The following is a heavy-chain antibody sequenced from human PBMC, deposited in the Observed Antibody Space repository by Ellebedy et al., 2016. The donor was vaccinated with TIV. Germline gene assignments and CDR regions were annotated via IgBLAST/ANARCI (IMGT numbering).Heavy chain of an antibody. CDR3: ASHTERKGFQNGFDP. D-gene: IGHD2-15*01. CDR2: IIPILGIA. Sequence: AASVKVSCKASGGTXLSYAIXCVLPPPGQGLSWMGRIIPILGIANYAQKFQGRVTITADKSTSTAYMELSSRRSDDTAVYYCASHTERKGFQNGFDPWGQGTLVTVSS. J-gene: IGHJ5*02. V-gene: IGHV1-69*04. CDR1: GGTXLSYA.